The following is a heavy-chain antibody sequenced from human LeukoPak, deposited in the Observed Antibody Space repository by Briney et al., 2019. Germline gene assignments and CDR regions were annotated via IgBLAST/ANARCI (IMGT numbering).Heavy chain of an antibody. V-gene: IGHV4-39*07. Sequence: SETLSLTCTVSGGSISTSSYYWGWVRQPPGKGLEWIGNIFYSGSTYYSPSLKSRVTISVDTSKNQFSLKLSSVTAADTVVYYCARDQSGWFDPWGQGTLVTVSS. J-gene: IGHJ5*02. CDR1: GGSISTSSYY. CDR3: ARDQSGWFDP. D-gene: IGHD3-10*01. CDR2: IFYSGST.